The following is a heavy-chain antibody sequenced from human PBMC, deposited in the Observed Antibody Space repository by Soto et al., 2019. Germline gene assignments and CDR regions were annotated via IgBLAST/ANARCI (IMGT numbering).Heavy chain of an antibody. Sequence: SETLSLTCTVSGGSISSSSYYWGWIRQPPGKGLEWIGSIYYSGSTYYNPSLKSRVTISVDTSKNQFSLKLSSVTAADTAVYYCARDCSGDHYFDYWGQGTLVTVSS. CDR3: ARDCSGDHYFDY. CDR2: IYYSGST. V-gene: IGHV4-39*07. D-gene: IGHD7-27*01. CDR1: GGSISSSSYY. J-gene: IGHJ4*02.